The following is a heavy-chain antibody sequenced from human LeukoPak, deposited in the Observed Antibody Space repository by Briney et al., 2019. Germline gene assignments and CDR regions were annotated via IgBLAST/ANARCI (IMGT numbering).Heavy chain of an antibody. V-gene: IGHV4-59*04. CDR1: GGSISSYY. CDR2: VYYSGST. CDR3: ATNRAGTYDRPFDI. D-gene: IGHD1-26*01. Sequence: SETLSLTCTVSGGSISSYYWSWIRQPPGKALEWIGSVYYSGSTYYNLSLKSRVTISIDTSKNQFSLELSSVTATDTAVYFCATNRAGTYDRPFDIWGQGTMVTVSS. J-gene: IGHJ3*02.